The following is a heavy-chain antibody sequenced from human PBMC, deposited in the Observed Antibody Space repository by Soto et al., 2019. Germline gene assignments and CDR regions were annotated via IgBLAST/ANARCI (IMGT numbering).Heavy chain of an antibody. Sequence: ASETLSLTCTVSGGSISSSSYYWGWIRQPPGKGLEWIGSIYYSGSTYYNPSLKSRVTISVDTSKNQFSLKLSSVTAADTAVYYCASPRYSSSSYYYYYGMDVWGQGTTVTVSS. CDR1: GGSISSSSYY. D-gene: IGHD6-6*01. J-gene: IGHJ6*02. CDR3: ASPRYSSSSYYYYYGMDV. V-gene: IGHV4-39*01. CDR2: IYYSGST.